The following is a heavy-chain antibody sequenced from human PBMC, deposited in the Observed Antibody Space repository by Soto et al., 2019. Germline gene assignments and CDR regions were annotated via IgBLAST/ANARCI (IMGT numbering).Heavy chain of an antibody. CDR1: GFTFSSYG. Sequence: GGSLRLSCAASGFTFSSYGMHWVRQAPGKGLEWVAVIWYDGSNKYYADSVKGRFTISRDNSKNTLYLQMNSLRAEDTAVYYCAKEGDLAPYYGMDVWGQGTTVTVSS. CDR3: AKEGDLAPYYGMDV. CDR2: IWYDGSNK. V-gene: IGHV3-33*06. D-gene: IGHD2-21*02. J-gene: IGHJ6*02.